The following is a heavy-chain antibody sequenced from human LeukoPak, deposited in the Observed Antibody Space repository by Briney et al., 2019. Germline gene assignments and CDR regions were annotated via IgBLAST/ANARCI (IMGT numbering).Heavy chain of an antibody. Sequence: TGGSLRLSCAASGFTFSNAWMSWVRQAPGKGLEWVGRIKSKTDGGTTDYAAPVKGRFTISRDDSKNTLYLQMNSLKTEDTAVYYCTTKQYYGSGRFDPWGRGTLVTVSS. D-gene: IGHD3-10*01. J-gene: IGHJ5*02. V-gene: IGHV3-15*01. CDR2: IKSKTDGGTT. CDR3: TTKQYYGSGRFDP. CDR1: GFTFSNAW.